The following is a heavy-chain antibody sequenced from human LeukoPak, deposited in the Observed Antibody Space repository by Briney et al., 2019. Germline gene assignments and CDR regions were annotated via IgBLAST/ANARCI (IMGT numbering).Heavy chain of an antibody. Sequence: SETLSLTCTVSGGSISTYFWNWIRQPPGKGLEWIGYIYYSGSTDYNPSLKSRVTISVDTSNNHFSLRLSSVTAADTAVYYCARGLYSSSGYTAFDIWDQGTMVTVSS. CDR1: GGSISTYF. CDR2: IYYSGST. J-gene: IGHJ3*02. V-gene: IGHV4-59*01. CDR3: ARGLYSSSGYTAFDI. D-gene: IGHD2-2*02.